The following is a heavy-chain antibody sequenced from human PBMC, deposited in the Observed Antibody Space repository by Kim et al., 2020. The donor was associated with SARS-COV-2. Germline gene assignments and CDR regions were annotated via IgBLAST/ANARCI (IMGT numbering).Heavy chain of an antibody. V-gene: IGHV3-30*07. J-gene: IGHJ4*02. D-gene: IGHD5-12*01. Sequence: GTVGRQLTITRDNSKNAMYLQMNSRRAEDTAVYYCASKGGRGYSGYVLDYWGQGTLVTVSS. CDR3: ASKGGRGYSGYVLDY.